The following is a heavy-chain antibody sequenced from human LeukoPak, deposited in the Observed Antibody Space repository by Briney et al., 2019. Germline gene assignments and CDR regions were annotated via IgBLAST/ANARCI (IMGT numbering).Heavy chain of an antibody. Sequence: GGSLRLSCAASGFTISTYAMGWVRQAPGKGLEWVSTISGSGDDTYYADSVKGRFTISRDNSKNTLYLQMNSLRADDTAVYYCVARPPIVVRGPFDYWGQGTLVTVSS. CDR1: GFTISTYA. D-gene: IGHD3-22*01. J-gene: IGHJ4*02. CDR2: ISGSGDDT. V-gene: IGHV3-23*01. CDR3: VARPPIVVRGPFDY.